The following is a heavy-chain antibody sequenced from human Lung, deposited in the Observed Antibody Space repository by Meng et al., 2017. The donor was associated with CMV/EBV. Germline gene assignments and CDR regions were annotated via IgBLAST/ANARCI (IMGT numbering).Heavy chain of an antibody. CDR3: ARGDIQFDP. CDR2: IYYRGNT. Sequence: GSLRLSCIVSGDSISDSYWSWIRQAPGKDLEWIGYIYYRGNTNYNPSLKSRVTISVDTSKNQFSLNLSSVTAADTAVYYCARGDIQFDPWGQGPLVTVSS. V-gene: IGHV4-59*01. CDR1: GDSISDSY. J-gene: IGHJ5*02.